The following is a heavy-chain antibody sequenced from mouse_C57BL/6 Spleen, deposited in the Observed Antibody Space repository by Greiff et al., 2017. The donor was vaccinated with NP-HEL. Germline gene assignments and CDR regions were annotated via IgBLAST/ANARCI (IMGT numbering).Heavy chain of an antibody. V-gene: IGHV1-15*01. CDR1: GYTFTDYE. CDR3: TRRVVAKYYFDY. Sequence: QVQLQQSGAELVRPGASVTLSCKASGYTFTDYEMHWVKQTPVHGLEWIGAIDPETGGTAYNQKFKGKAILTADKSSSTAYMELRSLTSEDSAVYYSTRRVVAKYYFDYWGQGTTLTVSS. J-gene: IGHJ2*01. D-gene: IGHD1-1*01. CDR2: IDPETGGT.